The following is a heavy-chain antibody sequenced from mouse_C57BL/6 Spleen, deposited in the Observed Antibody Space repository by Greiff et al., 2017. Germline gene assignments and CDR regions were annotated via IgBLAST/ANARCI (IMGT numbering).Heavy chain of an antibody. J-gene: IGHJ4*01. CDR3: ARDPDCAYYAMDY. V-gene: IGHV5-17*01. CDR1: GFTFSDYG. Sequence: EVKLMESGGGLVKPGGSLKLSCAASGFTFSDYGMHWVRQAPEKGLEWVAYISRGSGTINYADKVKGRYTITRDNAKTTLFLQMTSPRSEDTAMYYCARDPDCAYYAMDYWGQGTSVTVSS. CDR2: ISRGSGTI.